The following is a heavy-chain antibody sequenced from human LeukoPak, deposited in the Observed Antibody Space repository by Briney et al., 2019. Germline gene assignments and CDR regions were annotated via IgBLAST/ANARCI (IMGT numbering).Heavy chain of an antibody. Sequence: GGSESLSCAASGFTFSSYGMHWVRQAPGKGLEWVAVISYDGSNKYYADSVKGRFTISRDNSKNTLYLQMNSLRAEDTAVYYCAKELGFGYLDYWAQGTLDTVSS. CDR1: GFTFSSYG. D-gene: IGHD3-10*01. CDR2: ISYDGSNK. J-gene: IGHJ4*02. V-gene: IGHV3-30*18. CDR3: AKELGFGYLDY.